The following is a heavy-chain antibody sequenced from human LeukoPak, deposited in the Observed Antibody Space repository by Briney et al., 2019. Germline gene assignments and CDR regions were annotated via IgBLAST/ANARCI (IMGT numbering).Heavy chain of an antibody. D-gene: IGHD2-15*01. V-gene: IGHV4-59*08. CDR2: VYYSGRT. CDR1: GGSVSSYL. Sequence: PSETLSHTRTGSGGSVSSYLWSWIRPPPGERLEWIGYVYYSGRTNYNPSLQSRVTISVDTSKTQFSLRLSSVTAADTAVYYCARHLGPGWHAMDVWGQGTTVTVSS. J-gene: IGHJ6*02. CDR3: ARHLGPGWHAMDV.